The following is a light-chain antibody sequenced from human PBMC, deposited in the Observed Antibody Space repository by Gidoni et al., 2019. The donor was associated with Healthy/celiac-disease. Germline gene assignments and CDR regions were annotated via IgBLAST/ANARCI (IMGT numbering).Light chain of an antibody. CDR2: GAS. V-gene: IGKV3-15*01. CDR3: QQYNNWPPWT. J-gene: IGKJ1*01. CDR1: QSVSSN. Sequence: EIVMTQSPATLSVSPGERATLSCRASQSVSSNLAWYQQKPGQAPRLLISGASTRATGIPARFSGSGSETEVTLTISSLQSEDFAVYYCQQYNNWPPWTFGQGTKVEIK.